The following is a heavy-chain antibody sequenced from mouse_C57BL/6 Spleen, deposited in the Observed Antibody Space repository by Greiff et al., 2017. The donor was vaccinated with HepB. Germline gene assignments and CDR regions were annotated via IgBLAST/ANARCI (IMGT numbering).Heavy chain of an antibody. Sequence: GGGLVQPKGSLKLSCAASGFSFNTYAMNWVRQAPGKGLEWVARIRSKSNNYATYYADSVKDRFTISRDDSESMLYLQMNNLKTEDTAMYYCVRQGSSDAMDYWGQGTSVTVSS. CDR1: GFSFNTYA. D-gene: IGHD1-1*01. CDR3: VRQGSSDAMDY. V-gene: IGHV10-1*01. J-gene: IGHJ4*01. CDR2: IRSKSNNYAT.